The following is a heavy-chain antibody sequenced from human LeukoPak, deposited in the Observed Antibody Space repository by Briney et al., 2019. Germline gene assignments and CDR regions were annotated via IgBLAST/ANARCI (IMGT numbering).Heavy chain of an antibody. CDR3: ARVGLREHYGMDV. D-gene: IGHD1-1*01. CDR2: IYSGGST. J-gene: IGHJ6*02. CDR1: GFTVSSNY. Sequence: GGSLRLSRAASGFTVSSNYMSWVRQAPGKGLEWVSIIYSGGSTYYADSVKGRFTISRDNSKNTLYLQMNSLRAEDTAVYYCARVGLREHYGMDVWGQGTTVTVSS. V-gene: IGHV3-66*01.